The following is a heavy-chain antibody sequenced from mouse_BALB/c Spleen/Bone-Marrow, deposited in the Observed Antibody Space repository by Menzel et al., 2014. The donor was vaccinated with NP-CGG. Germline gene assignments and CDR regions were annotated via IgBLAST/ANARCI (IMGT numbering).Heavy chain of an antibody. CDR1: GFNIKDTY. CDR3: ARLEYYAMDC. V-gene: IGHV14-3*02. J-gene: IGHJ4*01. Sequence: VQLQQPGPELVKPGASVKLSCTASGFNIKDTYMHWVKQRPEQGLKWIGRIDPANGNTKYDPKFQGKATITADTSCNTTFLQLSCLTSEVAAVYYCARLEYYAMDCWGQGTSVTISS. CDR2: IDPANGNT.